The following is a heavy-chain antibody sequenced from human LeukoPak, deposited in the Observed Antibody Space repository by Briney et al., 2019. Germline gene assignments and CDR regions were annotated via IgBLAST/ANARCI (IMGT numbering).Heavy chain of an antibody. V-gene: IGHV1-24*01. Sequence: ASVKVSCKVSGYTLTELSMHWVRQAPGQGLEWMGGFDPDDGETIYAQKFQGRVTMTEDTSTDTAYMELSSLRSEDTAVYSCATVAIGYCSGGSCYSPRNWFDPWGQGTLVTVSS. CDR1: GYTLTELS. CDR3: ATVAIGYCSGGSCYSPRNWFDP. CDR2: FDPDDGET. J-gene: IGHJ5*02. D-gene: IGHD2-15*01.